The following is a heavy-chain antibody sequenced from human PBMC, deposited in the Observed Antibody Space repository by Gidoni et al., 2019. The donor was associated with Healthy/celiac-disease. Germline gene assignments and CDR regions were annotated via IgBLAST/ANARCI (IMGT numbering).Heavy chain of an antibody. CDR1: GFTFSRSG. D-gene: IGHD3-10*01. J-gene: IGHJ4*02. CDR2: IWYDGSNK. CDR3: ARDQILLWFGELFTFDY. Sequence: QVQLVESGGGVVQPGRSLRLSCAASGFTFSRSGMHWVRQAPGKGLEWVAVIWYDGSNKYYADSVKGRFTISRDNSKNTLYLQMNSLRAEDTAVYYCARDQILLWFGELFTFDYWGQGTLVTVSS. V-gene: IGHV3-33*01.